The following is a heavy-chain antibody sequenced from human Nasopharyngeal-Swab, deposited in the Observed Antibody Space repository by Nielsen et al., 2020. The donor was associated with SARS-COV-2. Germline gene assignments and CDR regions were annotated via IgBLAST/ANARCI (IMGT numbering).Heavy chain of an antibody. CDR1: GFTFSSYA. J-gene: IGHJ4*02. CDR2: ISGSGGST. CDR3: AKDRTLLLWFGELLSSPFDY. V-gene: IGHV3-23*01. D-gene: IGHD3-10*01. Sequence: GASLQISCAASGFTFSSYAMSWVRQAPGKGLEWVSAISGSGGSTYYADSVKGRFTISRDNSKNTLYLQMNSLRAEDTAIYYCAKDRTLLLWFGELLSSPFDYWGQGTLVTVSS.